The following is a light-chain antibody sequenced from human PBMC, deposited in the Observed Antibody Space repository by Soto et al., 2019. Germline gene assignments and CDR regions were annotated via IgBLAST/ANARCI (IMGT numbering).Light chain of an antibody. J-gene: IGKJ1*01. CDR3: LQDYNYPWT. Sequence: AIQLTQSPSSLSASVGDRVTITCRASQCISSYLGCYQQKPGKAPKLLIYGASTLQSGVPSRFSGSGSGTDFTLTISSLQPEDCATYYCLQDYNYPWTFGQGTKVDIK. V-gene: IGKV1-6*01. CDR2: GAS. CDR1: QCISSY.